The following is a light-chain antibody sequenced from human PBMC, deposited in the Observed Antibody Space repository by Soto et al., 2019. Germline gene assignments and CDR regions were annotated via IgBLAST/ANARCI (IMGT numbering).Light chain of an antibody. Sequence: SYELTQPPSVSVSPGQTASITCSGDKLGDKYACWYQQSPGQSPVLVIYQDSIRPSGIPERFSGSNSGNTATLTISGTQAAEEAYYYCQAWDSSTVVFGGGTKLTVL. CDR1: KLGDKY. CDR3: QAWDSSTVV. V-gene: IGLV3-1*01. J-gene: IGLJ2*01. CDR2: QDS.